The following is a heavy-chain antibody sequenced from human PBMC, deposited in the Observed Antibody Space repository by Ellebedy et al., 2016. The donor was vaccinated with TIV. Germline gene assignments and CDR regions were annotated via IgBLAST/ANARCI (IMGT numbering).Heavy chain of an antibody. J-gene: IGHJ4*02. Sequence: AASVKVSCKASGYTFTGYYMHWVRQAPGQGLEWMGWINPNSGGTNYAQKFQGRVTMTRDTSISTAYMELSRLRSDDTAVYYCARGGPSRATARPGEAWGQGTLVTVSS. CDR3: ARGGPSRATARPGEA. CDR1: GYTFTGYY. V-gene: IGHV1-2*02. D-gene: IGHD5-12*01. CDR2: INPNSGGT.